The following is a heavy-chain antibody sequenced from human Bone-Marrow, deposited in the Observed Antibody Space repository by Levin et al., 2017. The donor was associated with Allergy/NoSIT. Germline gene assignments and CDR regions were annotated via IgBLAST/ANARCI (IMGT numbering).Heavy chain of an antibody. J-gene: IGHJ4*02. CDR2: IYYSGST. D-gene: IGHD2-15*01. CDR3: ARQSGGSCYEIDY. CDR1: GGSISSSSYY. Sequence: SETLSLTCTVSGGSISSSSYYWGWIRQPPGKGLEWIGSIYYSGSTYYNPSLKSRVTISVDTSKNQFSLKLSSVTAADTAVYYCARQSGGSCYEIDYWGQGTLVTVSS. V-gene: IGHV4-39*01.